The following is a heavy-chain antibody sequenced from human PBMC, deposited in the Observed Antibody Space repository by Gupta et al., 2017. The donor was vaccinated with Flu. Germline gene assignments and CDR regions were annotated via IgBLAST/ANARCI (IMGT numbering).Heavy chain of an antibody. CDR3: ATASYCNSTSCYTKAFDI. J-gene: IGHJ3*02. CDR2: IGTTGDT. D-gene: IGHD2-2*02. Sequence: EVQLVESGGGLVQPGGSLRLSCAASGFTFRGYDMNWVRQATGKGLEWVSTIGTTGDTYYPGSVKGRFTISRENAENSLYLQMNILRAGDTAVYYCATASYCNSTSCYTKAFDIWGQGTMVTVSS. V-gene: IGHV3-13*01. CDR1: GFTFRGYD.